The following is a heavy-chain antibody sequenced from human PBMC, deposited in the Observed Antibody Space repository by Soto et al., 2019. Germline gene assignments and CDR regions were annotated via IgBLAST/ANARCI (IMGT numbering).Heavy chain of an antibody. CDR1: GYAFTHYY. D-gene: IGHD3-16*01. CDR3: ARVGGIEYIWGDF. CDR2: INPSGGAT. V-gene: IGHV1-46*01. J-gene: IGHJ4*02. Sequence: QVELVQSGAEVRKPGASVKLSCKASGYAFTHYYIHWVRQAPGQGLEWMGVINPSGGATSYGQTFQGRITMTTDPSTSTVYMDLSSLRPGDTAVYYCARVGGIEYIWGDFWGQGTLVAVSS.